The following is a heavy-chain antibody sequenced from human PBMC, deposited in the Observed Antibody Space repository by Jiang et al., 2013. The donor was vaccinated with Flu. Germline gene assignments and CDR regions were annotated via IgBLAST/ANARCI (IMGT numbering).Heavy chain of an antibody. V-gene: IGHV1-18*01. J-gene: IGHJ4*02. CDR3: ARDHGYYDSSGYYFTYDY. CDR2: ISAYNGNT. CDR1: GYTFTSYG. D-gene: IGHD3-22*01. Sequence: GAEVKKPGASVKVSCKASGYTFTSYGISWVRQAPGQGLEWMGWISAYNGNTNYAQKLQGRVTMTTDTSTSTAYMELRSLRSDDTAVYYCARDHGYYDSSGYYFTYDYWGQGTLVTVSS.